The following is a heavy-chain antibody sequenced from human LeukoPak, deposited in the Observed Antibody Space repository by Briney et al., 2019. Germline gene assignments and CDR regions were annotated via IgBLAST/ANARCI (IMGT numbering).Heavy chain of an antibody. J-gene: IGHJ4*02. CDR2: IYSDATT. Sequence: GGSLRLSCAASGFTVSTNYVSWVRQAPGKGLEWVSIIYSDATTSYADSVRGRFTISRDNSKNTVYLQMNSLSGDDTAVYFCARMLGGGYTGLFDSWGQGTLVTVSS. D-gene: IGHD3-10*02. CDR3: ARMLGGGYTGLFDS. V-gene: IGHV3-53*01. CDR1: GFTVSTNY.